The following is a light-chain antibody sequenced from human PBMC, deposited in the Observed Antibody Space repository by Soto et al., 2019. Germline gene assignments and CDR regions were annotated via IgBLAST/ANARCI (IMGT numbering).Light chain of an antibody. CDR2: DVS. Sequence: EIVMTQSRAPLSLSPLARVQLCGRASQSVSSNLAWYQQKPGQAPRLLIYDVSNRATGIPARFSGSGSGTDFTLTISSLEPGDFAVYYCQQRNDSQVTFGQGTRLE. CDR1: QSVSSN. V-gene: IGKV3D-11*02. J-gene: IGKJ5*01. CDR3: QQRNDSQVT.